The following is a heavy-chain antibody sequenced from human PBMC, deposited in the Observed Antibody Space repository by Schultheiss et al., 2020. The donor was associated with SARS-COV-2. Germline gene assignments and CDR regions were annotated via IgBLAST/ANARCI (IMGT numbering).Heavy chain of an antibody. D-gene: IGHD4-23*01. Sequence: GGSLRLSCAVSGFTFSDAWMSWVRQAPGKGLEWVSGISGSGSGTYYADSVKGRFTVSRDNSKNTLYLQMNSLRAEDTALYYCAKQREYGGNSGVDYWGHGTLVTVSS. J-gene: IGHJ4*01. CDR1: GFTFSDAW. CDR2: ISGSGSGT. CDR3: AKQREYGGNSGVDY. V-gene: IGHV3-23*01.